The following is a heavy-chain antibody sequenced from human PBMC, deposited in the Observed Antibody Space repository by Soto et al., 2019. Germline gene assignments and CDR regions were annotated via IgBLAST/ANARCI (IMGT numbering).Heavy chain of an antibody. J-gene: IGHJ4*02. V-gene: IGHV4-30-4*01. CDR1: GDSITSGDNY. CDR3: ARGGGFDS. Sequence: QLQESGPGLVKPSQTLSLTCTVSGDSITSGDNYWSWIRQPPGKGLEWIGYIYYSGRSYYTPSLNSRVTMSVDTSKNQFSLTLTSVTAADTAVYYCARGGGFDSWGRGTLVTVSS. CDR2: IYYSGRS. D-gene: IGHD3-16*01.